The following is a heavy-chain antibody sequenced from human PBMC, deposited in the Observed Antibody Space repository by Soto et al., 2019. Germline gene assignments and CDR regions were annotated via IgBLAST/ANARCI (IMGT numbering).Heavy chain of an antibody. CDR3: AKDLNPGSHPIPSDY. V-gene: IGHV3-30*18. D-gene: IGHD3-16*02. J-gene: IGHJ4*02. CDR1: GFTFSSYG. CDR2: ISYDGSNK. Sequence: GGSLRLSCAASGFTFSSYGMHWVRQAPGKGLEWVAVISYDGSNKYYADSVKGRFTISRDNSKNTLYLQMNSLRAEDTAVYYCAKDLNPGSHPIPSDYWGQGTLVTVSS.